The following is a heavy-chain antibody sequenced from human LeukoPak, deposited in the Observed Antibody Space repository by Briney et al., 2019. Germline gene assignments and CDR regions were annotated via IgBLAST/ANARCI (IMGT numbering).Heavy chain of an antibody. CDR2: INEDGSEK. CDR1: GFTFSTRW. CDR3: ARDGFSSSWGLAY. Sequence: GGSLRLSCAASGFTFSTRWMSWVRQAPGKGLEWVANINEDGSEKNYVESLEGRFTISRDNSKNTLYLQMNSLRVEDTAVYYCARDGFSSSWGLAYWGQGTLVTVSS. D-gene: IGHD6-13*01. J-gene: IGHJ4*02. V-gene: IGHV3-7*03.